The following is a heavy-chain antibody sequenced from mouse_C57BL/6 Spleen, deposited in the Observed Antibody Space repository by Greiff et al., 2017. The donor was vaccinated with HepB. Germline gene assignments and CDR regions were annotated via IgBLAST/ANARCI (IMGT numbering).Heavy chain of an antibody. CDR2: IHPNSGST. D-gene: IGHD1-1*01. V-gene: IGHV1-64*01. CDR3: ARREGVLRAHFDY. Sequence: VQLQQPGAELVKPGASVKLSCKASGYTFTSYWMHWVKQRPGQGLEWIGMIHPNSGSTNYNEKFKSKATLTVDKSSSTAYMQLSSLTSEDSAVYYCARREGVLRAHFDYWGQGTTLTVSS. J-gene: IGHJ2*01. CDR1: GYTFTSYW.